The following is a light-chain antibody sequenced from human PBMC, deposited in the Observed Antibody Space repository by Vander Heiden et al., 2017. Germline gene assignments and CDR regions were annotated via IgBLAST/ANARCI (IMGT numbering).Light chain of an antibody. Sequence: IVMTQSPLSLPVTPGEPASISCRSSQSLLHSNGYNYLDWYLQKPGQSPQLLIYLGSNRASGVPDRFSGSGSGTDFTLKSSRVEAEDVGVYYCMQALQPLTFGGGTKVEIK. CDR3: MQALQPLT. CDR2: LGS. J-gene: IGKJ4*01. CDR1: QSLLHSNGYNY. V-gene: IGKV2-28*01.